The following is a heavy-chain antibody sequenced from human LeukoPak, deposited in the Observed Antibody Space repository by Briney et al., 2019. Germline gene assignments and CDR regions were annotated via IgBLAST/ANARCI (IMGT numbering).Heavy chain of an antibody. CDR2: ISYDGSNK. V-gene: IGHV3-30*03. CDR3: ARDHYYDSSGYYY. Sequence: GGSLRLSCAASGFTFSSYGMHWVRQAPGKGLEWVAVISYDGSNKYYADSVKGRFTISRDNAKNTLYLQMNSLRAEDTAVYYCARDHYYDSSGYYYWGQGTLVTVSS. D-gene: IGHD3-22*01. J-gene: IGHJ4*02. CDR1: GFTFSSYG.